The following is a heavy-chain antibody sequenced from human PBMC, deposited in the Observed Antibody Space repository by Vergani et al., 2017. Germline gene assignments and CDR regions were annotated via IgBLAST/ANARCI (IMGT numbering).Heavy chain of an antibody. J-gene: IGHJ6*03. Sequence: QLQLQESDPGLVKPSETLSLTCTVSGGSIRSTFYYWGWIRQPPGKGLEWIGTIYYSGRTYYNPSLKSRVTISVDTSKNQFSLKLNSVTAADTAVYYCARHKERLVPGNYYYYYSLDVWGKGTTVTVSS. CDR1: GGSIRSTFYY. CDR2: IYYSGRT. V-gene: IGHV4-39*01. CDR3: ARHKERLVPGNYYYYYSLDV. D-gene: IGHD3-10*01.